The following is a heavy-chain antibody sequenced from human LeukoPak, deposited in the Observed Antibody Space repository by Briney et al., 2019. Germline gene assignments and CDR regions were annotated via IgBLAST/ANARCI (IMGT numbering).Heavy chain of an antibody. J-gene: IGHJ6*02. CDR3: ARIFGNYQEAMDV. Sequence: SETLSLTCTVSGGSISSGGYYWSWVRQHPGKGLEWIGYIYYSGSTYYNPSLKSRVTISVDTSKNQFSLKLSSVTAADTAVYYCARIFGNYQEAMDVWGPGITVTVSS. CDR2: IYYSGST. V-gene: IGHV4-31*03. CDR1: GGSISSGGYY. D-gene: IGHD1-7*01.